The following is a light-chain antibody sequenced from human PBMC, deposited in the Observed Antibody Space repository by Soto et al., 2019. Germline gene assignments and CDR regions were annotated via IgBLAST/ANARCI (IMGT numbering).Light chain of an antibody. CDR1: SSDIGGSEY. CDR2: GVS. CDR3: YSSRSSSTTFYV. J-gene: IGLJ1*01. Sequence: QSALTQPASVSGSPGQSITISCAGTSSDIGGSEYVAWYQQRPGKAPKLMIYGVSNRPSGVSNRFSGSKSGNTASLTISGRQAEDEADYFCYSSRSSSTTFYVFGTGTKLTVL. V-gene: IGLV2-14*03.